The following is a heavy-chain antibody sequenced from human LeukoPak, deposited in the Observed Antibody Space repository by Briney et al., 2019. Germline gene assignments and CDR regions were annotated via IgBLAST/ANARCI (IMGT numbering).Heavy chain of an antibody. CDR1: GYTFTSYD. Sequence: GASVTVSCKASGYTFTSYDINWVRQATGQGLEWMGWMNPNSGNTGYAQKFQGRVTMTRNTSISTAYMELSSLRSEDTAVYYCARGKSEATSITIFGVVIIDYYGMDVWGQGTTVTVSS. V-gene: IGHV1-8*01. D-gene: IGHD3-3*01. J-gene: IGHJ6*02. CDR2: MNPNSGNT. CDR3: ARGKSEATSITIFGVVIIDYYGMDV.